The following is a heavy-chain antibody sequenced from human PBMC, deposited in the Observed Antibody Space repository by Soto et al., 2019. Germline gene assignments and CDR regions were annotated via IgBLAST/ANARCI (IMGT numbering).Heavy chain of an antibody. Sequence: SVKGSCRASGYTFLSYYMHWVRQAHAQGLAWMGMVDPSGGSTRLAQNFQDRVTMTSDPSTSLLYMELSSLRSEDTAVYYCATAYYDSSGYASDDAFGLWGEGTLVTFSS. CDR3: ATAYYDSSGYASDDAFGL. J-gene: IGHJ3*01. D-gene: IGHD3-22*01. V-gene: IGHV1-46*01. CDR2: VDPSGGST. CDR1: GYTFLSYY.